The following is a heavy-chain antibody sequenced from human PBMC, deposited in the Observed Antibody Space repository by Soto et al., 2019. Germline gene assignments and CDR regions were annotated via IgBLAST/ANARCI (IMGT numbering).Heavy chain of an antibody. D-gene: IGHD2-21*01. J-gene: IGHJ4*02. Sequence: GASLKISCKGSGYSFTSYWISWVRQMPGKGLEWMGRIDPSDSYTNYSPSFQGHVTISADKSISTAYLQWSSLKASDTAMYYCARLTDVHIPFDYWGQGTLVTVSS. V-gene: IGHV5-10-1*01. CDR2: IDPSDSYT. CDR3: ARLTDVHIPFDY. CDR1: GYSFTSYW.